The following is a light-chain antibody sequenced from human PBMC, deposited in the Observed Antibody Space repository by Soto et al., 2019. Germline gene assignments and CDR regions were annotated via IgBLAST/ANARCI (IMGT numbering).Light chain of an antibody. CDR3: CSYAGGHTLV. CDR1: SSDVGAYNF. CDR2: DVT. V-gene: IGLV2-11*01. J-gene: IGLJ2*01. Sequence: QSALTQPRSVSGSPGQSVAISCTGTSSDVGAYNFVSWYQQHPDKAPKLMIYDVTKRPSGVPDRFSGSKSGNTASLTITGLQAEDESDYYCCSYAGGHTLVFGGGTKLTVL.